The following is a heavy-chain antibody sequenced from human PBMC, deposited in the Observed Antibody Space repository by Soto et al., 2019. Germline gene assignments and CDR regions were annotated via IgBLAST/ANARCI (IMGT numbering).Heavy chain of an antibody. Sequence: QVRLVQSGAEVKKPGSSVKVSCKASGGTFSNYAISWVRQAPGQGLEWMGGIILPFGTPNYAQKFQGRVTITADEYMTTAYTEPSGLRSEETAVYYCARGPDSAGYFDYWGRGTRVTVSS. CDR1: GGTFSNYA. V-gene: IGHV1-69*12. CDR3: ARGPDSAGYFDY. CDR2: IILPFGTP. D-gene: IGHD2-15*01. J-gene: IGHJ4*02.